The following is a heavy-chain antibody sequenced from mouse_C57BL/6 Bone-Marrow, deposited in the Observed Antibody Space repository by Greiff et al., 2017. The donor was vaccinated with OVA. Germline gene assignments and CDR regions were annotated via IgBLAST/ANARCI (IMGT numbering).Heavy chain of an antibody. CDR3: ARAPLYYGSSYFDY. V-gene: IGHV1-69*01. J-gene: IGHJ2*01. CDR1: GYTFTSYW. Sequence: VQLQQPGAELVMPGASVKLSCKASGYTFTSYWMHWVKQRPGQGLEWIGEIDPSDSYTNYNQKFKGKSTLTVDKSSSTAYMQLSSLTSEDSAVYYCARAPLYYGSSYFDYWGQGTTLTVSS. CDR2: IDPSDSYT. D-gene: IGHD1-1*01.